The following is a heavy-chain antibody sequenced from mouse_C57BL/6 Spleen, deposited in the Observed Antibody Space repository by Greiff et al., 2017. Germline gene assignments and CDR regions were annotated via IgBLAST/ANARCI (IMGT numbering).Heavy chain of an antibody. CDR3: ARGKDYYGSSPWYFDV. Sequence: SGAELVRPGTSVKMSCKASGYTFTNYWIGWAKQRPGHGLEWIGDIYPGGGYTNYNEKFKGKATLTADKSSSTAYMQFSSLTSEDSAIYYCARGKDYYGSSPWYFDVWGTGTTVTVSS. J-gene: IGHJ1*03. CDR1: GYTFTNYW. CDR2: IYPGGGYT. D-gene: IGHD1-1*01. V-gene: IGHV1-63*01.